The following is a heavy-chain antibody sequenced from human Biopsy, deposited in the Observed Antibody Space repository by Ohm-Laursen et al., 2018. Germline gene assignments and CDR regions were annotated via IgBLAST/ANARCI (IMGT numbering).Heavy chain of an antibody. V-gene: IGHV1-8*01. D-gene: IGHD1-7*01. J-gene: IGHJ5*02. Sequence: SVKVSCKASGYTFTSYDITWVRQASGQGPEWIGWLNPVSGNSNFGQKFRGRVTVTSDTSISTAYMELSGLTSDDTATYYCGRAVRNQLLTDPRGQGTLVTVTS. CDR3: GRAVRNQLLTDP. CDR1: GYTFTSYD. CDR2: LNPVSGNS.